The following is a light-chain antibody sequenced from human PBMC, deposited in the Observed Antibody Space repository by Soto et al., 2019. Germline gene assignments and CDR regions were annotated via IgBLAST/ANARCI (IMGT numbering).Light chain of an antibody. CDR2: DVT. CDR1: SSDVGDNNY. J-gene: IGLJ1*01. Sequence: QSALTQPASVSGSPGQSITISCTGTSSDVGDNNYVSWYQQHPGKAPQLMIYDVTHRPSGISNRFSGSKSDNTASLTISGLQAEDEADYYCSSYTSSSTLYVFGTGTKLTVL. CDR3: SSYTSSSTLYV. V-gene: IGLV2-14*01.